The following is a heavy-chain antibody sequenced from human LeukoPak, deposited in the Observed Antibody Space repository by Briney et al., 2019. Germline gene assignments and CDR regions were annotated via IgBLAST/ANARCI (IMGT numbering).Heavy chain of an antibody. D-gene: IGHD6-19*01. J-gene: IGHJ5*02. CDR2: ISYDGSNK. CDR3: ARDIIAVACTGFDP. Sequence: SLRLSCAASGFTFSSYAMHWVRQAPGKGLEWVAVISYDGSNKYYADSVKGRFTISRDNSKNTLYLQMNSLRAEDTAVYYCARDIIAVACTGFDPWGQGTLVTVSS. CDR1: GFTFSSYA. V-gene: IGHV3-30-3*01.